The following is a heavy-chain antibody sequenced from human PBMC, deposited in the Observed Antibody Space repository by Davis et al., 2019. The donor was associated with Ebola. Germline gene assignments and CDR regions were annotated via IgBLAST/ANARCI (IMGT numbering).Heavy chain of an antibody. CDR3: VRDNRRAYGMDV. CDR2: ISGGSRTI. CDR1: GFTFSSHS. J-gene: IGHJ6*02. Sequence: GESLKISCAASGFTFSSHSMNWVRQAPGKGLEWVSYISGGSRTIFYADSVKGRFTISRDNAKKSLYLQMNSLRDEDTAVYYCVRDNRRAYGMDVWGQGTTVTVSS. V-gene: IGHV3-48*02.